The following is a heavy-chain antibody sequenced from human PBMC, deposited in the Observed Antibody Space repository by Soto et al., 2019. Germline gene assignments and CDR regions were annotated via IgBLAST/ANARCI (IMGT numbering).Heavy chain of an antibody. CDR3: ARDGDYFGSGSPPLLSK. CDR2: IYYSGST. CDR1: GGSXSSGDYY. V-gene: IGHV4-30-4*01. Sequence: TSETLSLTCTVSGGSXSSGDYYRSWIRQPPGKGLEWIGYIYYSGSTSYNPSLKSRVTISIDTSKNQFSLKLTSVTAADTAVYYCARDGDYFGSGSPPLLSKWGQGTLVTVSS. J-gene: IGHJ4*02. D-gene: IGHD3-10*01.